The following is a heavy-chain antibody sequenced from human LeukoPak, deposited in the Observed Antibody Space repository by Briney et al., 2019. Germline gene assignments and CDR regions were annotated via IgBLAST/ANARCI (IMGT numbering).Heavy chain of an antibody. D-gene: IGHD2/OR15-2a*01. CDR3: ATRGLSRFGF. Sequence: GGSLRLSCAASGFTFSNYDMSWVRQAPGKGLEWVSAISGIGGSTYYADSVKGRFTISRDNSKNTLYLQMNSLRAGDTAVYYCATRGLSRFGFWGQGTLVTVSS. CDR1: GFTFSNYD. V-gene: IGHV3-23*01. CDR2: ISGIGGST. J-gene: IGHJ4*02.